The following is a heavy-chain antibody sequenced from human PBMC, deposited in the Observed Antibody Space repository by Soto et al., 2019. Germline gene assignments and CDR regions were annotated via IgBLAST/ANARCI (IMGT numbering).Heavy chain of an antibody. J-gene: IGHJ4*02. D-gene: IGHD3-10*01. Sequence: QVQLVESGGGVVQPGRSLRLSCAASGFTFSAYGMHWVRQAPGKGLERVAVISSDGNDKYHADSVKGRFTISRDNSKNTLYLQMNSLRTEDTAVSYCAKDSGRGSADYYFDYWGQGTLVTVSS. V-gene: IGHV3-30*18. CDR1: GFTFSAYG. CDR2: ISSDGNDK. CDR3: AKDSGRGSADYYFDY.